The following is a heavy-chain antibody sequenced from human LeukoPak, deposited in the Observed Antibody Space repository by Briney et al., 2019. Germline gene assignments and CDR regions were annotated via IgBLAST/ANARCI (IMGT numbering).Heavy chain of an antibody. D-gene: IGHD1-26*01. CDR1: GGSISGGNYY. V-gene: IGHV4-61*02. CDR3: ARGFSGLGVTNDY. CDR2: VYASGSN. J-gene: IGHJ4*02. Sequence: KASETLSLTCTVSGGSISGGNYYWSWIRQPAGKGLEWIGRVYASGSNNYNPSFQSRATISLDTSKNLFSLRLTSVTAADTAVYYCARGFSGLGVTNDYWGQGTLVTVSS.